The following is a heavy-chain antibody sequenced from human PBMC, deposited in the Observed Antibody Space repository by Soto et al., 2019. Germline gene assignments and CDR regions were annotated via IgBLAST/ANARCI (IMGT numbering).Heavy chain of an antibody. CDR3: ARVQLAYCGGDFTAGLYX. D-gene: IGHD2-21*02. V-gene: IGHV3-30-3*01. CDR2: ISYDGSNK. CDR1: GFTFSSYA. J-gene: IGHJ6*02. Sequence: GGSLRLSFAASGFTFSSYAMHWVRQAPGKGLEGVAFISYDGSNKYYADSVKGRFTISRDNSKNTLYLQMNSLRAEDTAVYYCARVQLAYCGGDFTAGLYXWGQGTTATVS.